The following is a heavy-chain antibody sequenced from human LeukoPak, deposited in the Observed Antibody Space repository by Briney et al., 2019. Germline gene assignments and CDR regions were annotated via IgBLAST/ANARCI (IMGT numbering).Heavy chain of an antibody. CDR1: GDSNSTSSYY. Sequence: SETLSLTCSVSGDSNSTSSYYWSWIRQPPGKGLEWLGSIYYSGSTYYNPSLKSRVTISVDTSKNQFSLNLYSVTAADTAVFYCARSYYYDYRQIDYWGQGTLVTVAS. D-gene: IGHD3-22*01. CDR3: ARSYYYDYRQIDY. J-gene: IGHJ4*02. CDR2: IYYSGST. V-gene: IGHV4-39*01.